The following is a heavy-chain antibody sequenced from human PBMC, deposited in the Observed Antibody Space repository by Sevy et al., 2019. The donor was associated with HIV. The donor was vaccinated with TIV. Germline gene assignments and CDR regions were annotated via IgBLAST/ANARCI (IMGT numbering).Heavy chain of an antibody. V-gene: IGHV1-24*01. J-gene: IGHJ4*02. D-gene: IGHD3-22*01. CDR3: ATTKDYYDSSGCLFDY. Sequence: ASVKVSCKVSGYTLTELSMHWVRQAPGKGLEWMGSFDPEDGETIYAQKFQGRVTMTEDTSADTAYMELSSLRSEDTAVYFCATTKDYYDSSGCLFDYWGQGTLVTVSS. CDR2: FDPEDGET. CDR1: GYTLTELS.